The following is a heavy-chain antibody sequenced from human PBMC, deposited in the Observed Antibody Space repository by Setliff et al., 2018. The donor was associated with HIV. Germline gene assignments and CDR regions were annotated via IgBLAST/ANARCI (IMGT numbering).Heavy chain of an antibody. CDR2: IIPIFGIP. CDR3: AIVTELDYYGSFHY. J-gene: IGHJ4*02. CDR1: GGTFIRYA. D-gene: IGHD3-10*01. V-gene: IGHV1-69*13. Sequence: SVKVSCKASGGTFIRYAFNWVRQAPGQGLEWMGEIIPIFGIPSYAQRFQDRVTITADESTNTAYMELSSLRSEDTAVYYCAIVTELDYYGSFHYWGQGTLVTVSS.